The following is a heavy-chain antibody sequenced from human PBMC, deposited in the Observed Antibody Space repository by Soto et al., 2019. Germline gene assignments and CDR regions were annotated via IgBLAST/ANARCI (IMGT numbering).Heavy chain of an antibody. D-gene: IGHD5-18*01. CDR2: ISYDGSNK. V-gene: IGHV3-30-3*01. Sequence: QVQLVESGGGVVQPGRSLRLSCAASGFTFSSDAMHWVRQAPGKGLEWVAVISYDGSNKYYADSVKGRFTISRDNSKNTLYLQMNSLRAEDTAVYYCARDGPSTAMEFNYYYYGMDVWGQGTTVTVSS. CDR1: GFTFSSDA. CDR3: ARDGPSTAMEFNYYYYGMDV. J-gene: IGHJ6*02.